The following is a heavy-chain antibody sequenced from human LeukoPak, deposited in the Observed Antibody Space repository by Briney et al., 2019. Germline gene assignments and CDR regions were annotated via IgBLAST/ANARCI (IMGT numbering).Heavy chain of an antibody. V-gene: IGHV4-4*07. Sequence: SETLPLTCTVSGGSITSYYWSWIRQPAGKGLDWIGRVHTSGSTNYNPSLKSRVTMSVDTAKNQFSLKLSSVTAADTAVYYCARDLLYSSSSDGQGYWGQGTLVTVSS. CDR1: GGSITSYY. CDR3: ARDLLYSSSSDGQGY. CDR2: VHTSGST. J-gene: IGHJ4*02. D-gene: IGHD6-6*01.